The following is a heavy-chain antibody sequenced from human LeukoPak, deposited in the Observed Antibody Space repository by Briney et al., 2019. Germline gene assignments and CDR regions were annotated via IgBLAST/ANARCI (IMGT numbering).Heavy chain of an antibody. J-gene: IGHJ4*02. CDR2: IYYSGST. V-gene: IGHV4-39*01. CDR3: ASLTLGYYYDSSGSDPTTYYFDY. Sequence: SETLSLTCTVSGGSISSSRYYWGWIRQPPGKGLEWNGSIYYSGSTYYNPSLKSRVTISVDTSKNQFSLKLSSVTAADTAVYYCASLTLGYYYDSSGSDPTTYYFDYWGQGTLVTVSS. CDR1: GGSISSSRYY. D-gene: IGHD3-22*01.